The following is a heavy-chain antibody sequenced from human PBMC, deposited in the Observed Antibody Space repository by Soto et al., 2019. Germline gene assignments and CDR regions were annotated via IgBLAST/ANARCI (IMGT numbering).Heavy chain of an antibody. CDR2: ISAYNGNT. V-gene: IGHV1-18*04. CDR1: GYTFTGYY. J-gene: IGHJ6*02. D-gene: IGHD6-19*01. Sequence: ASVKVSCKASGYTFTGYYIHWVRQAPGQGLEWMGWISAYNGNTNYAQKLQGRVTMTTDTSTSTAYMELRSLRSDDTAVYYCARGSIAVAGMYGMDVWGQGTTVTVSS. CDR3: ARGSIAVAGMYGMDV.